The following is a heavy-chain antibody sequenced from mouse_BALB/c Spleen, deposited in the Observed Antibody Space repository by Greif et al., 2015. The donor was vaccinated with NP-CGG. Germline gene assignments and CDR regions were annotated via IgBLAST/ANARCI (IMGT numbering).Heavy chain of an antibody. J-gene: IGHJ2*01. CDR2: INSNGGST. D-gene: IGHD1-2*01. CDR3: ARETTAGDFDY. Sequence: EVKLMESGGGLVQPGGSLKLSCAASGFTFSSYGMSWVRQTPDKRLELVATINSNGGSTYYPDSVKGRFTISRDNAKNTLYLQMSSLKSEDTAMYYCARETTAGDFDYWGQGTTLTVSS. CDR1: GFTFSSYG. V-gene: IGHV5-6-3*01.